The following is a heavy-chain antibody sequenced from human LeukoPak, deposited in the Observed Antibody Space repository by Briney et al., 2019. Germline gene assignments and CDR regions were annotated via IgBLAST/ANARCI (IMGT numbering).Heavy chain of an antibody. CDR3: ARSLRSMVRGVREFDY. J-gene: IGHJ4*02. CDR2: ISGSGGST. V-gene: IGHV3-23*01. Sequence: GGSLRLSCAASGFTFSSFAMSWVRQAPGKGLEWVSAISGSGGSTYYADSVKGRFTIARDNSKNTLYLQMNSLRAEDTAVYYCARSLRSMVRGVREFDYWGQGTLVTVSS. CDR1: GFTFSSFA. D-gene: IGHD3-10*01.